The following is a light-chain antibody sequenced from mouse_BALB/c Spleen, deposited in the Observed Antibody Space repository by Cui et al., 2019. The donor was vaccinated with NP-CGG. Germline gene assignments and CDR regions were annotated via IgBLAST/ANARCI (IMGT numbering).Light chain of an antibody. V-gene: IGLV1*01. CDR2: GTN. CDR3: ALWYSNHWV. J-gene: IGLJ1*01. CDR1: TGAVTTYTY. Sequence: QAVVPQESALTTTPGETVTLTCRSSTGAVTTYTYANWVQEKPNHLFTGLIGGTNNRPPGVPARFSGSLIGDKAALTITGAQTEDEAIYFCALWYSNHWVFGGGTKLTVL.